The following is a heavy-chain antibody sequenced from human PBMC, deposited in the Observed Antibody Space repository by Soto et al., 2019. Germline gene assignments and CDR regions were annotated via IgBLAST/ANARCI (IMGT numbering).Heavy chain of an antibody. Sequence: ASVKVSCKASGYTFTSYDINWVRQATGQGLEWMGWMNPNSGNTGYAQKFQGRVTMTRNTSISTAYMELSSLRSEDTAVYYCARVPGSSWYRAYGMDVWGPGTTVTVFS. CDR1: GYTFTSYD. J-gene: IGHJ6*02. V-gene: IGHV1-8*01. CDR3: ARVPGSSWYRAYGMDV. D-gene: IGHD6-13*01. CDR2: MNPNSGNT.